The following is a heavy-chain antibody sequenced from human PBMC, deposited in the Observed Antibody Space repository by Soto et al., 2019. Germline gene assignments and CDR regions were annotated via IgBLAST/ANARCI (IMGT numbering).Heavy chain of an antibody. CDR3: ARHLLILGRGGYHYGMDV. J-gene: IGHJ6*02. D-gene: IGHD3-16*01. Sequence: LCLTCGVLWGSFVDFYGRWIRKPPGEGLEWIGHIYYTGRTNYNPSLKSRVTISVDTSKSQLSLKLSSVTAADTALYYCARHLLILGRGGYHYGMDVWGQGTTVTVSS. CDR2: IYYTGRT. V-gene: IGHV4-59*08. CDR1: WGSFVDFY.